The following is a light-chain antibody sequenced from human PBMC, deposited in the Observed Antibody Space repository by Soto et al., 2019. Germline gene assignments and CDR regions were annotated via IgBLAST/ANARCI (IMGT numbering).Light chain of an antibody. Sequence: QSALTQPPSASGSPGQSVTISCTGTSSDVGGYDRVSWYQQLPGTAPKLLIYRNNQRPSGVPDRFSGSKSGTSASLAISGLRSEDEADYYCAAWDDSLSGVVFGGGTKLTVL. CDR1: SSDVGGYD. J-gene: IGLJ2*01. CDR3: AAWDDSLSGVV. CDR2: RNN. V-gene: IGLV1-47*01.